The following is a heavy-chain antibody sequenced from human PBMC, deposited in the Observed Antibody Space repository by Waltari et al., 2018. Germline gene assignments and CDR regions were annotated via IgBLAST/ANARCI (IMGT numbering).Heavy chain of an antibody. CDR1: GGSFSGYY. CDR3: ARENALGGYSSGWRWFDP. CDR2: INHSGST. J-gene: IGHJ5*02. Sequence: QVQLQQWGAGLLKPSETLSLTCAVYGGSFSGYYWSWIRQPPGKGLGWIGEINHSGSTNYNPSLRSRFTISVDTSKNQFSLKLSSVTAADTAVYYCARENALGGYSSGWRWFDPWGQGTLVTVSS. D-gene: IGHD6-19*01. V-gene: IGHV4-34*01.